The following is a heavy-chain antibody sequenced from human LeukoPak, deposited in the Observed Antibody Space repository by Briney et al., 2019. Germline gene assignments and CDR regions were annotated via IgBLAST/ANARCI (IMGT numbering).Heavy chain of an antibody. V-gene: IGHV1-2*02. CDR1: GYTFTDYY. CDR2: INPNSGDT. CDR3: ARDTPHSSGYSYDYMDV. Sequence: GASVKVSCKASGYTFTDYYIHWVRQAPGQGLEWMGWINPNSGDTKYAEKFQGRVTMTRDTSISTAFMELSRLKSDDTAVFYCARDTPHSSGYSYDYMDVWGKGTTVTVSS. D-gene: IGHD3-22*01. J-gene: IGHJ6*03.